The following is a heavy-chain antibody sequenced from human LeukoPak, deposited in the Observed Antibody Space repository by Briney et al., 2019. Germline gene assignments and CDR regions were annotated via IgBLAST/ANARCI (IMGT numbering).Heavy chain of an antibody. V-gene: IGHV4-38-2*02. CDR3: VRVDNGGNYFDY. CDR2: IYHSGST. Sequence: SETLSLTCTVSGYSISSGYYWGWIRQPPGKGLEWVGSIYHSGSTYYNPSLKSRLTISADTSKNQFSLRLSSVTAADTAVYYCVRVDNGGNYFDYWGQGTLVTVSS. CDR1: GYSISSGYY. J-gene: IGHJ4*02. D-gene: IGHD4-23*01.